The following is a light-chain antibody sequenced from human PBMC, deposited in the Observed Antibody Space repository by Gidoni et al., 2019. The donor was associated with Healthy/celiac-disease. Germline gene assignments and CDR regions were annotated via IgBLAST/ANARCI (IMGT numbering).Light chain of an antibody. J-gene: IGKJ1*01. CDR3: QQSYSTLRT. CDR1: QSISSY. CDR2: AAS. V-gene: IGKV1-39*01. Sequence: DIQMTQSPSSLSASVGDRVTITCRASQSISSYLNWYQQKPGKAPKLLIYAASSLQSGVPSRFSGSGSGKDFTITISSLQHEDFATYYCQQSYSTLRTFGKGTKVEIK.